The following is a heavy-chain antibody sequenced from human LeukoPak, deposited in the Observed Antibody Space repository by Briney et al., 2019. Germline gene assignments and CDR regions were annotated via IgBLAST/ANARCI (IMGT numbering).Heavy chain of an antibody. V-gene: IGHV3-23*01. D-gene: IGHD5-12*01. CDR2: SSDRTGAT. CDR1: GLTFTINA. J-gene: IGHJ4*02. CDR3: AKCGNSGCHLIGY. Sequence: GGSLTLFCAPSGLTFTINAMRCVRHAPGGGLEWVSASSDRTGATYYADSEKGRFTISRDNSKITLYLQMDSLRAEDTAVYYCAKCGNSGCHLIGYWGQGTLVTVSS.